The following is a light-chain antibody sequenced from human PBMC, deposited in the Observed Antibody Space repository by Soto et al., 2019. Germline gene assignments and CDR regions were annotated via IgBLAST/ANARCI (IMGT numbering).Light chain of an antibody. CDR2: DAS. CDR3: QQYNSYSERT. Sequence: DIQMTQSPSTLSASVGDRVTITCRASQSINNWLAWYQQKPGKAPKLLIYDASSLESGVPSRFSGSGSGTEFTLTISSLQPDDFATYYCQQYNSYSERTFGQGTKVDIK. CDR1: QSINNW. V-gene: IGKV1-5*01. J-gene: IGKJ1*01.